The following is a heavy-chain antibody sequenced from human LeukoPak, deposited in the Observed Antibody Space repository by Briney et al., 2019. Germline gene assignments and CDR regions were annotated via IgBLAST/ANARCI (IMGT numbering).Heavy chain of an antibody. J-gene: IGHJ4*02. CDR1: GYTFTSYG. Sequence: ASVKVSCKASGYTFTSYGISWVRQAPGQGLEWMGWISAYNGNTNYAQKFQGRVTITADESTSTAYMELSSLRSEDTAVYYCARSYYYGSGSYYKPYYFDYWGQGTLVTVSS. CDR2: ISAYNGNT. V-gene: IGHV1-18*01. CDR3: ARSYYYGSGSYYKPYYFDY. D-gene: IGHD3-10*01.